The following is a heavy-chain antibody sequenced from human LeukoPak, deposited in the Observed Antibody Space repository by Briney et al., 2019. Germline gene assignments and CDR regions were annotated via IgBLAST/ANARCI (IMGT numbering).Heavy chain of an antibody. V-gene: IGHV3-64D*09. CDR2: ISDSGSST. D-gene: IGHD2-21*01. J-gene: IGHJ6*02. CDR3: VRGCSCGPYAMDV. CDR1: GFPFSSYA. Sequence: PVGSLRLSCSASGFPFSSYAMHCVRQAPGKGLEYVSAISDSGSSTYYADSVKGRFTIYRDNSKNTLYLQMSSLRDEDTAVYFCVRGCSCGPYAMDVWGQGTTVTVSS.